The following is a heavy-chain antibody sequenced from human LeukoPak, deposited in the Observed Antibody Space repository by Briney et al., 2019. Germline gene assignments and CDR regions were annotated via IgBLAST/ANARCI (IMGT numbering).Heavy chain of an antibody. Sequence: ASVKVSCKASGYTFTSYYMHWVRQAPGQGLEWMGIINPSGGSTSYAQKFQGRVTMTRDTSTSTVYMELSSLRSEDTAVYYCARDQKGDYYDSSGYYDYWGQGTLVTVSS. D-gene: IGHD3-22*01. CDR1: GYTFTSYY. CDR3: ARDQKGDYYDSSGYYDY. CDR2: INPSGGST. J-gene: IGHJ4*02. V-gene: IGHV1-46*01.